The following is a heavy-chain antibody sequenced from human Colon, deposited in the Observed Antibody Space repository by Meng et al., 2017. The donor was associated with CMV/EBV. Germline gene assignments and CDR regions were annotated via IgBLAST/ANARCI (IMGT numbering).Heavy chain of an antibody. V-gene: IGHV1-2*02. CDR1: GYPFTANL. Sequence: QVQLGQSGNEVEKPGASVKVSCKTSGYPFTANLLHWVRQAPGQGLEWMGWIYPQDGGTYFAQKFQDRVTLTRDTSITTAYMELSGLTSDDTAIYYCVRESWYFDFWGEGTLVTVSS. CDR2: IYPQDGGT. CDR3: VRESWYFDF. D-gene: IGHD6-13*01. J-gene: IGHJ4*02.